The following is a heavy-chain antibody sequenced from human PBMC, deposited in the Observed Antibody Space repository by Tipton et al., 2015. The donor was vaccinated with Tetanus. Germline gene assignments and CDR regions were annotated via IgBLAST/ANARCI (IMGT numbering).Heavy chain of an antibody. V-gene: IGHV1-18*01. Sequence: QLVQSGGEVKRPGASVKVSCKATGYTISDYGISWVRQAPGQGLEWVGWISPFTGDTEYAQNLQDRLILTTDTSTATAYVEVRSLTSDDTAVYYCARDRAVPVQAYGTDVWGQGTSATVSS. J-gene: IGHJ6*02. D-gene: IGHD6-19*01. CDR1: GYTISDYG. CDR3: ARDRAVPVQAYGTDV. CDR2: ISPFTGDT.